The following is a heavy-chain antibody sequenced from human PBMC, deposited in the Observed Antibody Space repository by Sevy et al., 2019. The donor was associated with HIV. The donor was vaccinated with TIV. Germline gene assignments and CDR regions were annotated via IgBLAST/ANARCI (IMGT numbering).Heavy chain of an antibody. CDR2: IYDSGHP. V-gene: IGHV4-59*01. J-gene: IGHJ3*02. CDR3: AREKGTVTILSAFDI. D-gene: IGHD4-17*01. CDR1: GGSFSTYS. Sequence: SETLSLTCTVSGGSFSTYSWNWIRQSPGKGLEWIGYIYDSGHPNYNPSLKIPFTISVDTSKNQFSLKLNSVTAADTAVYYCAREKGTVTILSAFDIWGQGTRVTVSS.